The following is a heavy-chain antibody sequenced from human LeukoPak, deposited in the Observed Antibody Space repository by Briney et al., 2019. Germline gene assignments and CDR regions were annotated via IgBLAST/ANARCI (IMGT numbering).Heavy chain of an antibody. J-gene: IGHJ4*02. CDR2: IYTSGST. CDR3: ARGDYVDGGYFDY. V-gene: IGHV4-4*07. CDR1: GGSISTYY. Sequence: SETLSLTCTVSGGSISTYYWSWIRQPAGKGLEWIGRIYTSGSTNYNPSPKSRVSISLDNSNNQFSLKLSSVTAADTAVYYCARGDYVDGGYFDYWGQGSLVTVSS. D-gene: IGHD4-17*01.